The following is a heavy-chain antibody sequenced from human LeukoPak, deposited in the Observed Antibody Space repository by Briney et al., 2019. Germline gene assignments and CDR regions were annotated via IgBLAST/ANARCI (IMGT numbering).Heavy chain of an antibody. J-gene: IGHJ6*02. Sequence: PSETLSLTCTVSGGSISSYYWSWIRQPAGKGLEWIGRIYTSGSTNYNPSLKSRATMSVDTSKNQFSLKLSSVTAADTAVYYCARDNPSSSWSYYYYGMDVWGQGTTVTVSS. CDR2: IYTSGST. V-gene: IGHV4-4*07. D-gene: IGHD6-13*01. CDR3: ARDNPSSSWSYYYYGMDV. CDR1: GGSISSYY.